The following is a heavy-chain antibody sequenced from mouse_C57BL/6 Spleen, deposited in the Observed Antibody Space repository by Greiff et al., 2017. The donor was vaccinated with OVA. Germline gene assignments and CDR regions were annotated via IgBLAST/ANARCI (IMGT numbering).Heavy chain of an antibody. CDR3: ARDDGYYNFDY. V-gene: IGHV5-17*01. CDR2: ISSGSSTI. CDR1: GFTFSDYG. Sequence: DVMLVESGGGLVKPGGSLKLSCAASGFTFSDYGMHWVRQAPEKGLEWVAYISSGSSTIYYADTVKGRFTISRDNAKNTLFLQMTSLRSEDTAMYYCARDDGYYNFDYWGQGTTLTVSS. J-gene: IGHJ2*01. D-gene: IGHD2-3*01.